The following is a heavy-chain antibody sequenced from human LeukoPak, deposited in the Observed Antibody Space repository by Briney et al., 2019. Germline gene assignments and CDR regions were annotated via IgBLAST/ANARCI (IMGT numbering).Heavy chain of an antibody. J-gene: IGHJ5*01. CDR1: GGSISNYY. CDR3: AREGYCSGGSCLNWFDS. CDR2: IYYSGTT. V-gene: IGHV4-59*12. D-gene: IGHD2-15*01. Sequence: SETLSLTCTVSGGSISNYYWSWVRQPPGKGLEWIGYIYYSGTTNYNPSLKSRVTMSVDTSKNQFSLKLSSVTAADTAVYYCAREGYCSGGSCLNWFDSWGQGTLVTVSS.